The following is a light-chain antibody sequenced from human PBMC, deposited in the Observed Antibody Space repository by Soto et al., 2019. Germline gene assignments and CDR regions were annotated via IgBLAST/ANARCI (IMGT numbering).Light chain of an antibody. V-gene: IGKV1-39*01. CDR3: QHYDNLPRYT. Sequence: DIQMTQSPSSLSASIGDRVTITCRASQTISNYLNWYQQKSGKAPNVLISTASTLQSGVPPRFSGSASGADFTLTISSLQPEDFATYYCQHYDNLPRYTFGLGTKLEIK. J-gene: IGKJ2*01. CDR1: QTISNY. CDR2: TAS.